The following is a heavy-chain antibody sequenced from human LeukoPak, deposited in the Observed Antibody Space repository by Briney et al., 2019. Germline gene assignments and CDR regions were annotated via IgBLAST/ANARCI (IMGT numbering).Heavy chain of an antibody. CDR1: GGTFSSYT. D-gene: IGHD4-17*01. CDR3: AKEISMTTVPNGAFDY. V-gene: IGHV1-69*04. CDR2: IIPILGIA. Sequence: SVKVSCKASGGTFSSYTISWVRQAPGQGLEWMGRIIPILGIANYAQKFQGRVTITADKSTSTAYMELSSLRSEDTAVYYCAKEISMTTVPNGAFDYWGQGTLVTVSS. J-gene: IGHJ4*02.